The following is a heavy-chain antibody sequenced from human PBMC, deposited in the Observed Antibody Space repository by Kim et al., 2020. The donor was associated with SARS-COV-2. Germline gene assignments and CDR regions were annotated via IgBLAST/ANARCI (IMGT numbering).Heavy chain of an antibody. Sequence: GVSLRLSCAASGFTFSSYAMSWVRHAPGQGLACVSVSNDSGGTTYYAAAVKCRFPISSDNSKHTLFLQMNHPLPEDTAVYYRAKAARVAAPVAYCGQG. D-gene: IGHD2-15*01. V-gene: IGHV3-23*01. CDR3: AKAARVAAPVAY. CDR1: GFTFSSYA. CDR2: SNDSGGTT. J-gene: IGHJ4*02.